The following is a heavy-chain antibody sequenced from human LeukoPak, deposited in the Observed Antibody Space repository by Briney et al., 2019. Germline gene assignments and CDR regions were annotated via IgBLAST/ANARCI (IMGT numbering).Heavy chain of an antibody. D-gene: IGHD6-19*01. V-gene: IGHV3-74*01. J-gene: IGHJ4*02. CDR1: GFTFSSYW. CDR3: AGAVAGTYFDY. Sequence: GGSLRLSCAASGFTFSSYWMHWVRQAPGKGLVCVSRINSDGSSISYADSVKGRFTISRDNAKNTLYLQMNSLRAEDTAVYYCAGAVAGTYFDYWGQGTLVTVSS. CDR2: INSDGSSI.